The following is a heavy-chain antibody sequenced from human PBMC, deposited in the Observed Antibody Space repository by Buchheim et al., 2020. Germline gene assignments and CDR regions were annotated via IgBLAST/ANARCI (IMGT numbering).Heavy chain of an antibody. J-gene: IGHJ6*02. V-gene: IGHV3-72*01. Sequence: EVQLVESGGVLVQPGGSLRLSCAASGFSFSDSFMEWVRQAPGKGLEWVGRIRDKANRYTTEYAASVKGRFTISRDDSKNSLYLQMNSLNAEDTAVYYCAKLGRVGTSRRNYDYYGLDVWGQGTT. D-gene: IGHD7-27*01. CDR3: AKLGRVGTSRRNYDYYGLDV. CDR1: GFSFSDSF. CDR2: IRDKANRYTT.